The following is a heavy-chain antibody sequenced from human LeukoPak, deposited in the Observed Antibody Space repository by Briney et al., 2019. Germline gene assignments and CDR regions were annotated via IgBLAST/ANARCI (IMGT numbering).Heavy chain of an antibody. CDR2: IYYSGST. V-gene: IGHV4-59*01. CDR1: GGSISSYY. D-gene: IGHD5-24*01. Sequence: SETLSLTCTVSGGSISSYYRSWIRQPPGKGLEWIGYIYYSGSTNYNPSLKSRVTISVDTSKNQFSLKLSSVTAADTAVYYCAREGRDGYKSFDYWGQGTLVTVSS. CDR3: AREGRDGYKSFDY. J-gene: IGHJ4*02.